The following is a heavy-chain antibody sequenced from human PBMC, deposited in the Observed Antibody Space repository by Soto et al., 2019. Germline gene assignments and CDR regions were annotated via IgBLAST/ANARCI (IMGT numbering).Heavy chain of an antibody. V-gene: IGHV4-59*01. CDR2: IYYSGST. CDR1: GGSISSYY. J-gene: IGHJ6*02. Sequence: SETLSLTCTVSGGSISSYYWSWIRQPPGKGLEWIGYIYYSGSTNYNPSLKSRVTISVDTSKNQFSLKLSSVTAADTAVYYCAREGLYYYGMDVWGQGTTVTVSS. CDR3: AREGLYYYGMDV.